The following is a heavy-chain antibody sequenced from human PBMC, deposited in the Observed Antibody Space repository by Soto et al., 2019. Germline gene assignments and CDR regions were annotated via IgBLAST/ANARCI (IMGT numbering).Heavy chain of an antibody. J-gene: IGHJ3*02. V-gene: IGHV4-34*01. CDR3: ARGGSSDWQVALDI. CDR2: IKHSGSS. Sequence: SETLSLTCAVNAGSFSHYYWNWIRQSPGKGLEWIGKIKHSGSSNYNPSVRSRVSISVDISKNQFSLRLSSVTAADTAVYYCARGGSSDWQVALDIWGQGTMVTVSS. CDR1: AGSFSHYY. D-gene: IGHD6-19*01.